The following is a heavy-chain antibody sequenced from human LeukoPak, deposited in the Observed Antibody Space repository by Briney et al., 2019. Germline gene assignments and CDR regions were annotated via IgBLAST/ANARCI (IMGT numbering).Heavy chain of an antibody. D-gene: IGHD1-14*01. CDR2: IYSGGTT. V-gene: IGHV4-39*01. CDR3: ARAGTGTRSFDY. Sequence: PSETLSLTCTVSGGSFSSSSYFWGWIRQPPGKGLEWIGSIYSGGTTYYNPTLKSRVTISGDTSKNQFSLRLNSVPAADTAVYYCARAGTGTRSFDYWGQGTLVTVSS. J-gene: IGHJ4*02. CDR1: GGSFSSSSYF.